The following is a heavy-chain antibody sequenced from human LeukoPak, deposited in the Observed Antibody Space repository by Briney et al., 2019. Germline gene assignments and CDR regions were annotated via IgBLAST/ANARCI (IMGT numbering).Heavy chain of an antibody. CDR3: ARAIAVAGPYYFDY. CDR1: GFTFSDYT. J-gene: IGHJ4*02. Sequence: GGSLKLSCAASGFTFSDYTMNWVRQAPGKGLEWVSSIGSVTTYIYYADSVKGRFTISRDNAKNSLSLQMNSLRAEDTAVYYCARAIAVAGPYYFDYWGQGTLVTVSS. D-gene: IGHD6-19*01. V-gene: IGHV3-21*01. CDR2: IGSVTTYI.